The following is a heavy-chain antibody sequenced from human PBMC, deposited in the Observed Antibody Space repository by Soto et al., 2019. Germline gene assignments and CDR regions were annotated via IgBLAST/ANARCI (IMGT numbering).Heavy chain of an antibody. CDR1: GGSVNSDNFY. V-gene: IGHV4-61*01. J-gene: IGHJ4*02. CDR3: AREFSNSPEAFDS. D-gene: IGHD6-6*01. Sequence: LSLTCTVSGGSVNSDNFYWSWIRQPPGRGLEWIGYIYYTGVTKYNPSLKSRVTISIDTSRNQFSLKLSSVTAADTAIYYCAREFSNSPEAFDSWGQGSLVTVSS. CDR2: IYYTGVT.